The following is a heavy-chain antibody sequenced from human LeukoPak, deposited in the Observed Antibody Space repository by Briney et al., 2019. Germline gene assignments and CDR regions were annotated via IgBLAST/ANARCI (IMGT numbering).Heavy chain of an antibody. J-gene: IGHJ4*02. CDR1: GYSFTSFG. CDR3: TRDLGNYDSWSGYSIFFDY. CDR2: VSAYTGKS. D-gene: IGHD3-3*01. Sequence: ASVKVSCKASGYSFTSFGISWVRQAPGHGPDWMGWVSAYTGKSNYVQKFQDRVTMTADTSTSTAYMELRSLRSDDTAVYYCTRDLGNYDSWSGYSIFFDYWGQGTLVTVSS. V-gene: IGHV1-18*01.